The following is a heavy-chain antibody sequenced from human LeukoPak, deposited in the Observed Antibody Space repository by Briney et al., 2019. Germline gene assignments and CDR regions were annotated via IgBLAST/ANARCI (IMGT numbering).Heavy chain of an antibody. CDR3: ARGDEYSSSSSYYYYMDV. CDR2: IWHDGRNK. D-gene: IGHD6-6*01. J-gene: IGHJ6*03. Sequence: GGSLRLSCAASGFPFTNYGMHWVRQAPGKGLEWVAVIWHDGRNKYYADSVKGRFTISRDNSKNTLYLQMNSLRAEDTAVYYCARGDEYSSSSSYYYYMDVWGKGTTVTVSS. CDR1: GFPFTNYG. V-gene: IGHV3-33*01.